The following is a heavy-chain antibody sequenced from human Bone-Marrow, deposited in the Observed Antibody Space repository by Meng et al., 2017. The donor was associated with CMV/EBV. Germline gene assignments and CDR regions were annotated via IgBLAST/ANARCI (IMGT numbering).Heavy chain of an antibody. CDR2: ISAYNGNT. Sequence: ASVKVSCKASGYTFTSYGISWVRQAPGQGLEWMGWISAYNGNTNYAQKLQGRVTMTTDTSTSTAYMELRSLRSDDTAMYYCARDLGPWSSSSLLGDYWGQGTLVTVSS. J-gene: IGHJ4*02. D-gene: IGHD6-6*01. CDR3: ARDLGPWSSSSLLGDY. V-gene: IGHV1-18*01. CDR1: GYTFTSYG.